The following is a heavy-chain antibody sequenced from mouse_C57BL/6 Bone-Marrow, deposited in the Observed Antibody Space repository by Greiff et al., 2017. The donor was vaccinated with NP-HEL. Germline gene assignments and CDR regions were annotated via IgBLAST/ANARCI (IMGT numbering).Heavy chain of an antibody. V-gene: IGHV1-64*01. CDR1: GYTFTSYW. J-gene: IGHJ4*01. CDR3: ARKAAQATYYYAMDY. CDR2: IHPNSGST. Sequence: VQLQQSGAELVKPGASVKLSCKASGYTFTSYWMHWVKQRPGQGLEWIGVIHPNSGSTNYNEKFKGKATLTVDKSSSTAYMQLSSLTSEDSAVYYCARKAAQATYYYAMDYWGQGTSVTVSS. D-gene: IGHD3-2*02.